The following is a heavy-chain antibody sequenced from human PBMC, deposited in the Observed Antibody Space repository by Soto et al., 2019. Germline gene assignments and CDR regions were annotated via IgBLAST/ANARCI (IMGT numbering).Heavy chain of an antibody. J-gene: IGHJ6*01. V-gene: IGHV4-39*01. Sequence: PSETLSLTCTFSVGSISSSSYYCGWIRQPPWKGLEWIGSIYYSGSTYYNPSLKSRVTISVDTSKNQFSLKLSSVTAADTAVYYCARSYGGNTYYYYGMEVWGERTTVMVSS. CDR2: IYYSGST. D-gene: IGHD4-17*01. CDR3: ARSYGGNTYYYYGMEV. CDR1: VGSISSSSYY.